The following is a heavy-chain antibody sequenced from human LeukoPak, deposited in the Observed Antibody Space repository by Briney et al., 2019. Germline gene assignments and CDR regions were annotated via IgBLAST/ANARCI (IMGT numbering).Heavy chain of an antibody. D-gene: IGHD2-8*01. CDR3: ARGMTSIMGAGNFQH. V-gene: IGHV1-8*01. CDR1: GYTFTSYD. J-gene: IGHJ1*01. CDR2: VNPNSGNT. Sequence: ASVKVSCKASGYTFTSYDINWVRQATGQGLEWMGWVNPNSGNTGYAQKFQGRVTMTRNTSISTAYMELSSLRSEDTAVYYCARGMTSIMGAGNFQHWGQGTLVTVSS.